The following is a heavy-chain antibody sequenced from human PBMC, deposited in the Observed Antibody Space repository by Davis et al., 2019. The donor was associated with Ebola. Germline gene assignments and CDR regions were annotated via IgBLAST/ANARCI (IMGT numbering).Heavy chain of an antibody. CDR3: VTTSRHLDV. J-gene: IGHJ3*01. Sequence: GESLKISCAASGFTFSSYTMNWVRQAPGKGLEWVSSISSSSSSIYYADSLKGRFTISRDNAQNSLYLQMNSLRVEDTGVYYCVTTSRHLDVWGQGTLVTVSS. CDR1: GFTFSSYT. CDR2: ISSSSSSI. V-gene: IGHV3-21*06.